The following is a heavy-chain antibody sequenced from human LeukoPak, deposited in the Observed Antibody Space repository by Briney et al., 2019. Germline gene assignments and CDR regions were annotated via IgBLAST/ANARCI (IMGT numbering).Heavy chain of an antibody. Sequence: GGSLRLSCAASGFTVSSNYMNWVRQAPGKGLEWVSVFYGGGSTYFADYVKGRFTISRDNSKSTLYLQMNSLRAEDTAVYYCARGAGNTVSTRFFDFWGRGTLVTVSS. J-gene: IGHJ4*02. CDR3: ARGAGNTVSTRFFDF. CDR1: GFTVSSNY. CDR2: FYGGGST. V-gene: IGHV3-53*01. D-gene: IGHD5/OR15-5a*01.